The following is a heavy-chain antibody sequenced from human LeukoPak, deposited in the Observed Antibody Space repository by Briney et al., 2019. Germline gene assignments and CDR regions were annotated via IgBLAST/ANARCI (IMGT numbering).Heavy chain of an antibody. D-gene: IGHD2-15*01. CDR2: IYNGGTQ. CDR1: GFTVSSNY. CDR3: ARGLCSGPYCYYYFYGMNV. J-gene: IGHJ6*02. Sequence: GGSLRLSCAASGFTVSSNYMSWVRQAPGKVLEWVSVIYNGGTQHYADSVKGRFTISRDNSRDTLSLQMNNLRTEDTAVYYCARGLCSGPYCYYYFYGMNVWGQGTTVIVSS. V-gene: IGHV3-53*05.